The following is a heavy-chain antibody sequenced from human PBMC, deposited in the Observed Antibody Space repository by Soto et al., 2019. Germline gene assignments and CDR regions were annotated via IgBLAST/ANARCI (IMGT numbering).Heavy chain of an antibody. V-gene: IGHV3-53*04. J-gene: IGHJ6*02. CDR1: GFTVSSNY. CDR3: ARDARAPIWFGDKYYYYGMDV. CDR2: IYSGGST. Sequence: GGSLRLSCAASGFTVSSNYMSCVRQAPGKGLEWVSVIYSGGSTYYADSVKGRFTISRHNSKNTLYLQMNSLRAEDTAVYYCARDARAPIWFGDKYYYYGMDVWGQGTTVTVSS. D-gene: IGHD3-10*01.